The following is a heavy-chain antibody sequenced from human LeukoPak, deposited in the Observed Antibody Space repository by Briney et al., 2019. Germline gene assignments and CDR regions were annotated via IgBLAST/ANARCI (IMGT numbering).Heavy chain of an antibody. CDR3: ARGYYDSSSFFDY. V-gene: IGHV3-21*06. Sequence: GGSLRLSCAACGFTLSSYSMNWVRQAPGKGLEWVSSISSSRGYIYYADSQKGRFTISRDNAKSSLYLQMNGLRAEDTAVYYCARGYYDSSSFFDYWGQGTLVTVSS. CDR1: GFTLSSYS. J-gene: IGHJ4*02. CDR2: ISSSRGYI. D-gene: IGHD3-22*01.